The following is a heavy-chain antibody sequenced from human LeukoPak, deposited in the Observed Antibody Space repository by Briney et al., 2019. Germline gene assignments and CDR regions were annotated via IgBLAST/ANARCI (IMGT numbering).Heavy chain of an antibody. CDR2: IYYSGST. D-gene: IGHD1-14*01. J-gene: IGHJ4*02. V-gene: IGHV4-34*01. Sequence: PSETLSLTCAVHGGSFSGYYWNWIRQPPGKGLEWIGSIYYSGSTYYNPSLKSRVTISVDTSKNQFSLKLSSVTAADTAVYYCAQFNRYYFDYWGQGTLVTVSS. CDR3: AQFNRYYFDY. CDR1: GGSFSGYY.